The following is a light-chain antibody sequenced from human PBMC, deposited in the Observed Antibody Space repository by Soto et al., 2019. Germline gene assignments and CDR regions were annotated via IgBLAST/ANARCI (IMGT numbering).Light chain of an antibody. CDR1: QSVSSN. CDR2: GAS. J-gene: IGKJ5*01. Sequence: EIVMTQSPATLSVSPGERATLSCRASQSVSSNLAWYQQKPGQAPRLLIYGASTRATGIPDRFSGSGSGTDFTLTISRLEPEDFAVYCCQQYGSSPTFGQGTRLEIK. CDR3: QQYGSSPT. V-gene: IGKV3-20*01.